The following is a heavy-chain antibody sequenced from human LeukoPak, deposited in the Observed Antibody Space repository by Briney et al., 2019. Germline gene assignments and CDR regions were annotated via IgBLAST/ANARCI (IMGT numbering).Heavy chain of an antibody. V-gene: IGHV3-30*02. CDR3: AALRIGRGKVDY. CDR1: GFSFSNYG. J-gene: IGHJ4*02. Sequence: PGGSLRLSCAASGFSFSNYGMHWVRQAPGKGLEWVAFMRSDGSDEYHADSVKGRFTISRDNSKNTLYLQMNSLRAEDTAVYHCAALRIGRGKVDYWGQGTLVTVSS. CDR2: MRSDGSDE. D-gene: IGHD1-26*01.